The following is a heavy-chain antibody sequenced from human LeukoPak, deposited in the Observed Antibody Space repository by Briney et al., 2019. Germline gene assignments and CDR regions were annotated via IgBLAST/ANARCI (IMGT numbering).Heavy chain of an antibody. Sequence: KAAATLSLTCAVYGGSFSGYYWSWIRQPPGKGLEWIGEINHIGSTNYKPSLKSRVTISVDTSKNQFSLKLNSVTAADTAVYYCARPRYCSSTSCGRSWFDPWGQGTLVT. CDR2: INHIGST. J-gene: IGHJ5*02. CDR1: GGSFSGYY. CDR3: ARPRYCSSTSCGRSWFDP. V-gene: IGHV4-34*01. D-gene: IGHD2-2*01.